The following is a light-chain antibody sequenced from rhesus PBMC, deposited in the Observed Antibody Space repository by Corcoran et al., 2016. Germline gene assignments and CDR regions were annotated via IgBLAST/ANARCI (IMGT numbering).Light chain of an antibody. CDR2: AAS. V-gene: IGKV1-33*02. Sequence: DIQMTQSPSSLSASVGDRVTITCQASQGITNWLAWYQQKPGKAPKPLFQAASSLQSGAPSRFRGTGSGTEFTLTISSLQPEDFATYYCPQPNSKPYSFGQGTKVEIK. CDR3: PQPNSKPYS. J-gene: IGKJ2*01. CDR1: QGITNW.